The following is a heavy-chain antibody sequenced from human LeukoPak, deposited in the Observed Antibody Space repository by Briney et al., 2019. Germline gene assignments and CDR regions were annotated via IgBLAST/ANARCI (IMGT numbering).Heavy chain of an antibody. CDR3: ARTLKGYYGSGESDY. J-gene: IGHJ4*02. V-gene: IGHV1-46*01. Sequence: ASVKVSCKASGYSFTSYYMHWVRQAPGQGLEWMGIINPSGGSTSYAQKFQGRVTMTTDTSTSTAYMEMRSLRSDDTAVYYCARTLKGYYGSGESDYWGQGTLVTVSS. D-gene: IGHD3-10*01. CDR2: INPSGGST. CDR1: GYSFTSYY.